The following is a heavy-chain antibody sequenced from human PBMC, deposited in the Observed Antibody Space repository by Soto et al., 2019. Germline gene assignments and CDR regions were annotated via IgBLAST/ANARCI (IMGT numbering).Heavy chain of an antibody. CDR3: ARSYDFWSGYSRSRYYYYMDV. Sequence: SETLSLTCTVSGGSISSYYWSWIRQPPGKGLEWIGYIYYSGSTNYNPSLKSRVTISVDTSKNQFSLKLSSVTAADTAVYYCARSYDFWSGYSRSRYYYYMDVWGKGTTVTVSS. V-gene: IGHV4-59*01. D-gene: IGHD3-3*01. J-gene: IGHJ6*03. CDR1: GGSISSYY. CDR2: IYYSGST.